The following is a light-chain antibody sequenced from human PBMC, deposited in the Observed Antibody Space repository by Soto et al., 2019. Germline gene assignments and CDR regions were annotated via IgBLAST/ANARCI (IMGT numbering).Light chain of an antibody. CDR1: QSVSSY. CDR3: QQRSNLLT. V-gene: IGKV3-11*01. Sequence: EIVLTQSPATLSLSPGERATLSCRASQSVSSYLAWYQQKPGHAPRLLTYDASNRATGLPASFSGSGDATGYTRTSSRLGPEGFAVYYCQQRSNLLTLGGGTKVEIK. J-gene: IGKJ4*01. CDR2: DAS.